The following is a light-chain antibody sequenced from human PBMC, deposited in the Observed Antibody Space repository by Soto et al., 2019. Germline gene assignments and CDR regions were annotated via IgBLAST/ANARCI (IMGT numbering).Light chain of an antibody. CDR3: QQYDKFSHT. J-gene: IGKJ1*01. Sequence: DIPMTQSPSTLSASVGDRVTITCRASETINNWLAWYQQKPGKAPKLLIYKASTLEGGVPSRFSGSGSGTEFTLTISSLQPDDFATYYCQQYDKFSHTFGQGTKVEIK. CDR2: KAS. V-gene: IGKV1-5*03. CDR1: ETINNW.